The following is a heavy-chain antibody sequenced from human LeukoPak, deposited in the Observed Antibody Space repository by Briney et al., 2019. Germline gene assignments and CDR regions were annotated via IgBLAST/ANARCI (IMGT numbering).Heavy chain of an antibody. CDR3: ARADYGDYLATWFDP. J-gene: IGHJ5*02. D-gene: IGHD4-17*01. CDR1: GYTFTGYY. V-gene: IGHV1-2*02. Sequence: GASVKVSCKASGYTFTGYYMHWVLQAPGQGLEWMGWINPNSGGTNYAQKFQGRVTMTRDTSISTAYMELSRLRSDDTAVYYCARADYGDYLATWFDPWGQGTLVTVSS. CDR2: INPNSGGT.